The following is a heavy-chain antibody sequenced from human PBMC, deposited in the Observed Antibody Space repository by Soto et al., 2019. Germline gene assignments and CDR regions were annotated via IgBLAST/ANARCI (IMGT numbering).Heavy chain of an antibody. CDR2: ISYDGSNK. CDR3: AKDQLGYCSGGSCPSDY. Sequence: LRLSCAASGFTFSSYGMHWVRQAPGKGLEWVAVISYDGSNKYYADSVKGRFTISRDNSKNTLYLQMNSLRAEDTAVYYCAKDQLGYCSGGSCPSDYWGQGTLVTVSS. D-gene: IGHD2-15*01. CDR1: GFTFSSYG. V-gene: IGHV3-30*18. J-gene: IGHJ4*02.